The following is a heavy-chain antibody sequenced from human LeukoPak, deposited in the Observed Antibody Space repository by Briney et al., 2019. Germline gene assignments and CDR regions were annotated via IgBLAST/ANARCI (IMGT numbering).Heavy chain of an antibody. J-gene: IGHJ5*02. CDR1: GGSISSYY. V-gene: IGHV4-59*01. CDR3: ARESGGYCSSTSCYVWFDP. Sequence: PSETLSLTCTVSGGSISSYYWSWTRQPPGKGLEWIGYIYYSGSTNYNPSLKSRVTISVDTSKNRFSLKLSSVTAADTAVYYCARESGGYCSSTSCYVWFDPWGQGTLVTVSS. CDR2: IYYSGST. D-gene: IGHD2-2*01.